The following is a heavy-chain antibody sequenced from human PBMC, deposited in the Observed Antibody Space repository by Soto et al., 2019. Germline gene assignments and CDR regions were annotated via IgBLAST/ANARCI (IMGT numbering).Heavy chain of an antibody. CDR1: GGSISSSSYY. Sequence: TLSLTCTVSGGSISSSSYYWGWIRQPPGKGLEWIGSIYYSGSTYYNPSLKSRVTISVDTSKNQFSLKLNSVTAADTAVYYCARHWGTNYYYGMDVWGQGTTVTVSS. D-gene: IGHD2-2*01. CDR3: ARHWGTNYYYGMDV. CDR2: IYYSGST. J-gene: IGHJ6*02. V-gene: IGHV4-39*01.